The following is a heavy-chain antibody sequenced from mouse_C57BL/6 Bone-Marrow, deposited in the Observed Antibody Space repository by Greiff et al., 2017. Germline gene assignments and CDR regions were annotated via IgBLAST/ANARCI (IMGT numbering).Heavy chain of an antibody. CDR1: GYTFTSYW. CDR3: ARYLLGPPYDAMDD. V-gene: IGHV1-69*01. D-gene: IGHD2-1*01. J-gene: IGHJ4*01. CDR2: IDPSDSYT. Sequence: VQLQQPGAELVMPGASVKLSCKASGYTFTSYWMHWVKQRPGQGLEWIGEIDPSDSYTNYTQKFQGKSTLTVDKSSSTAYMQLSSLTSEDSAVYYCARYLLGPPYDAMDDWGKGTSVTVSS.